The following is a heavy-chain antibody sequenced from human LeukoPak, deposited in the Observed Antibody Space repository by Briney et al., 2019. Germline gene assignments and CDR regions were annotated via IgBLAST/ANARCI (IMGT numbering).Heavy chain of an antibody. CDR2: INQSGSN. V-gene: IGHV4-34*01. CDR1: GGSFSGYY. D-gene: IGHD2-2*01. CDR3: AREVKVPAAKLVPYHYYYYYYMDV. J-gene: IGHJ6*03. Sequence: PSETLSLTCAVYGGSFSGYYWSWIRQPPGKGLEWIREINQSGSNNDNPSLKSRFTISVDTFKNLFSLKLSSVTVADTAVYYCAREVKVPAAKLVPYHYYYYYYMDVWGKGTTVTVSS.